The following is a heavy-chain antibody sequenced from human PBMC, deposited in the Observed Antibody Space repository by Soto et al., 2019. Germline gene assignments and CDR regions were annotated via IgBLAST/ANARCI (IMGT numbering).Heavy chain of an antibody. D-gene: IGHD5-12*01. CDR2: ISYSGTT. CDR3: AGGRGYSYGLDP. V-gene: IGHV4-30-4*01. J-gene: IGHJ5*02. CDR1: GGSISSYH. Sequence: PSETLSLTCTVSGGSISSYHWSWIRQPPGEGLEWIGFISYSGTTSYSPSLKSRLAISLDTSKNQFSLSLTSVTAADTAVYYCAGGRGYSYGLDPWGQGTLVTVSS.